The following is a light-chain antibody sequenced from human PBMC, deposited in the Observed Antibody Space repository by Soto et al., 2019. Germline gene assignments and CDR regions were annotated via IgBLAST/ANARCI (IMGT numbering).Light chain of an antibody. CDR1: QSVSSN. CDR2: GAS. Sequence: EIVMTQSPATLSVSPGERATLSCRASQSVSSNLAWYQQKPVQAPRLLIYGASTRATGIPARFSGSGSGTEFTLTISSLQSEDFAVYYFQQYNNWPRSFGPGTKVDIK. J-gene: IGKJ3*01. V-gene: IGKV3-15*01. CDR3: QQYNNWPRS.